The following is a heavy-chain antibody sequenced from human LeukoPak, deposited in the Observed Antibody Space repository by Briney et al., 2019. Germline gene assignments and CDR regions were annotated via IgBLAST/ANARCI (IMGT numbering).Heavy chain of an antibody. V-gene: IGHV3-74*01. CDR1: GFSLSTFW. Sequence: GGSLRLSCAGSGFSLSTFWMHWVRQAPGKGLVWVSRINSDGSSTSYADSVKGRFTISRDNAKNTLYLQMNSLRAEDTAVYYCARGARYYYDSSGYYFLNYWGQGTLVTVSS. J-gene: IGHJ4*02. D-gene: IGHD3-22*01. CDR2: INSDGSST. CDR3: ARGARYYYDSSGYYFLNY.